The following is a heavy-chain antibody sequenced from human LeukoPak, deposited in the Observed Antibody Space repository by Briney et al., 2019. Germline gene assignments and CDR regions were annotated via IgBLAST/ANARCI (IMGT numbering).Heavy chain of an antibody. D-gene: IGHD2-2*01. V-gene: IGHV4-61*02. CDR1: GGSISSGSYY. CDR2: IYTSGST. Sequence: SETLSLTCTVSGGSISSGSYYWSWIRQPAGKGLEWIGRIYTSGSTNYNPSLKSRVTISVDTSKNQFSLKLSSVTAADTAVYYCARHRDSDIVVVPAASTVQDYYYYMDVWGKGTTVTVSS. CDR3: ARHRDSDIVVVPAASTVQDYYYYMDV. J-gene: IGHJ6*03.